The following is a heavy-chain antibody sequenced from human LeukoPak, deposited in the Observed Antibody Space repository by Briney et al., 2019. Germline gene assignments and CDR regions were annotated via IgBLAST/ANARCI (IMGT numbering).Heavy chain of an antibody. CDR1: GFTVSSNE. J-gene: IGHJ4*02. V-gene: IGHV3-38-3*01. CDR3: KKDVPMVRGVTPCPVFRPSFDY. D-gene: IGHD3-10*01. Sequence: GGSLRLSCAASGFTVSSNEMSWVRQAPGKGLAWVSSISGGSTYYADSRKGRFTISRDNSKNTLHLQMNSVRAEDTAVYYCKKDVPMVRGVTPCPVFRPSFDYWGQGTLVTVSS. CDR2: ISGGST.